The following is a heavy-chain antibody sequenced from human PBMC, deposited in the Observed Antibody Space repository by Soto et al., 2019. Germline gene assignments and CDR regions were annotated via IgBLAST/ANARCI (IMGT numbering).Heavy chain of an antibody. CDR3: AQSWGYNAALDY. V-gene: IGHV3-30*03. Sequence: QVQLVESGGGVVQPGRSLRLSCAASGFTFSSYGMLWVRQAPGKGLEWVAVISYDGSNKYYADSVKGRFTISRDNSKNTLYLQMNSLRAEDTAVYYCAQSWGYNAALDYWGQGTLVTVSS. J-gene: IGHJ4*02. CDR2: ISYDGSNK. D-gene: IGHD3-10*01. CDR1: GFTFSSYG.